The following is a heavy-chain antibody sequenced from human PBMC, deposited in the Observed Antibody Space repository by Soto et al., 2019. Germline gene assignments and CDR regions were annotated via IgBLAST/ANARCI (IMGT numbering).Heavy chain of an antibody. V-gene: IGHV4-59*12. CDR2: IYYSGST. CDR3: ARENIVVVPAAPHLYYYYYMDV. J-gene: IGHJ6*03. D-gene: IGHD2-2*01. Sequence: PSETLPLTCTVSGFSISSYYWIWIRQPPGKGLEWIGYIYYSGSTNYNPSLKSRVTISVDTSKNQFSLKLSSVTAADTAVYYCARENIVVVPAAPHLYYYYYMDVWGKGTTVTVSS. CDR1: GFSISSYY.